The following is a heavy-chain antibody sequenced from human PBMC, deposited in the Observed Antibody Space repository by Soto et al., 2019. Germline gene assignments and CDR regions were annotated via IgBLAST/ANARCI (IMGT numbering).Heavy chain of an antibody. Sequence: QVHLVQSGAEVKKPGASVKVSCKGSGYAFTTYGITWVRQAPGQGLGWMGWISAHNGNTNYAQKLQGRVTVTSDTSTSTAYMELRGLRAGDTAVYYCARGRYGDYWGQGALVTVSS. CDR1: GYAFTTYG. CDR3: ARGRYGDY. CDR2: ISAHNGNT. J-gene: IGHJ4*02. D-gene: IGHD1-1*01. V-gene: IGHV1-18*01.